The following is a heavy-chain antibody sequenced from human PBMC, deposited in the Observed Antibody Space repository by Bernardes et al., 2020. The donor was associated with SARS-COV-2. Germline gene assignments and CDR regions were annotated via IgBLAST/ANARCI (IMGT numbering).Heavy chain of an antibody. J-gene: IGHJ5*02. CDR2: ISGSGEHT. Sequence: QTPGNGLEWVSGISGSGEHTYYRDSVKGRFTIFRDNSNSILYLQMNSLRVEDTGKYYCAKEKGTVGLTWFDPWGQGTQVIVSS. D-gene: IGHD4-4*01. CDR3: AKEKGTVGLTWFDP. V-gene: IGHV3-23*02.